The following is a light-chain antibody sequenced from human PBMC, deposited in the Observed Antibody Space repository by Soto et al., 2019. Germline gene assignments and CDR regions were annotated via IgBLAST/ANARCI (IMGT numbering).Light chain of an antibody. CDR3: LQDYGYPWT. Sequence: AIQLTQSPSSLSASVGDRVTITCRASQGIRNDLGWYQQKPGKAPKLLIYAASSLQSGVPSRFSGSASGTDFTLTISSLQPEDFATYYCLQDYGYPWTFGQGTKVDIK. V-gene: IGKV1-6*01. CDR2: AAS. J-gene: IGKJ1*01. CDR1: QGIRND.